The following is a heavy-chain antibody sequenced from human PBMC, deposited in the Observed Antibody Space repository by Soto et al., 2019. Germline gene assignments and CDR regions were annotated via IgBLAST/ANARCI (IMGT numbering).Heavy chain of an antibody. D-gene: IGHD1-1*01. Sequence: QVQLVQSGAEVKKPESSVTVSCKASGGTFSSYTISWVRQAPGQELEWMAGISPIFGTPIYAQKFQDRVTITADDSTMTAYMEMNMLTSEDTAVYYCARVVVGSRLSLDYWGQGTLVTISS. V-gene: IGHV1-69*01. CDR2: ISPIFGTP. CDR1: GGTFSSYT. J-gene: IGHJ4*02. CDR3: ARVVVGSRLSLDY.